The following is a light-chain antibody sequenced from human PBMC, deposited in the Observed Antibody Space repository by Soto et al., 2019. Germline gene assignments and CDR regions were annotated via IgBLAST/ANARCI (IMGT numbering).Light chain of an antibody. Sequence: DIQXTHFQADRPAVIGYRVTITCRASQGIRKYLNWYKKKKGKVXKXXXYAEYNLQRGVQPRLSGSGSGKEFTLTIRRLQPEDVAAYYCQKSEDTPWTFGQGTQVDI. J-gene: IGKJ1*01. V-gene: IGKV1-39*01. CDR3: QKSEDTPWT. CDR2: AEY. CDR1: QGIRKY.